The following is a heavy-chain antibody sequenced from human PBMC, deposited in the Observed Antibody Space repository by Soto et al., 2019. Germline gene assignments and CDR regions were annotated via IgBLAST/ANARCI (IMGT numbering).Heavy chain of an antibody. CDR1: GFNFSSFA. CDR2: ISGSGGSR. J-gene: IGHJ6*02. CDR3: AKEGTAEWIHYYYPTDV. D-gene: IGHD5-18*01. Sequence: EVQLLESGGGLVQPGGSLRLSCAGSGFNFSSFAMTWVRQAPGKGLEWVSTISGSGGSRFYAASVKGRFTLTRDNSKDTVYLQTNRLRVENTAFYYCAKEGTAEWIHYYYPTDVWGRGTPVTVSS. V-gene: IGHV3-23*01.